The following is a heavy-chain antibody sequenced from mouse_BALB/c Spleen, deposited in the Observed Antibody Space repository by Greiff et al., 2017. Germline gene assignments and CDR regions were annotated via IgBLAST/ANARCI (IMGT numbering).Heavy chain of an antibody. J-gene: IGHJ4*01. Sequence: VQLQQSGAELVRPGSSVKISCKASGYAFSSYWMNWVKQRPGQGLEWIGQIYPGDGDTNYNGKFKGKATLTADKSSSTAYMQLSSLTSEDSAVYFCARYGDSYYAMDYWGQGTSVTVAS. CDR2: IYPGDGDT. CDR1: GYAFSSYW. CDR3: ARYGDSYYAMDY. V-gene: IGHV1-80*01. D-gene: IGHD1-1*02.